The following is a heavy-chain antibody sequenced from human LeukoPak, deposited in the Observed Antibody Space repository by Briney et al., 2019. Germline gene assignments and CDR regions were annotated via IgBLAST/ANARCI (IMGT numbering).Heavy chain of an antibody. J-gene: IGHJ4*02. CDR3: ARDHNSGSYHEYYFDY. CDR2: ISSSSSTI. Sequence: GGFLRLSCAASGFTFTSYSMNWVRQAPGKGLEWGSYISSSSSTIYYADSVKGRFTISRDNAKNSLYLQMNSLRAEDTAVYYCARDHNSGSYHEYYFDYWGQGTLVTVSS. CDR1: GFTFTSYS. V-gene: IGHV3-48*01. D-gene: IGHD1-26*01.